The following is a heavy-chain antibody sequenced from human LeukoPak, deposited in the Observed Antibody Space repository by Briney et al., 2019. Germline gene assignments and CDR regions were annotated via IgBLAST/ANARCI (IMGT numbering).Heavy chain of an antibody. CDR1: GGSISSYY. Sequence: SETLSLTCTVSGGSISSYYWSWIRQPAGKGLEWIGRIYTSGSTNYNPSLKSRVTMSVDTSKNQFSLKLSSVTAADTAVYYCARGGSRSYTSSTLDYWGQGTLVTVSS. J-gene: IGHJ4*02. CDR2: IYTSGST. CDR3: ARGGSRSYTSSTLDY. V-gene: IGHV4-4*07. D-gene: IGHD6-6*01.